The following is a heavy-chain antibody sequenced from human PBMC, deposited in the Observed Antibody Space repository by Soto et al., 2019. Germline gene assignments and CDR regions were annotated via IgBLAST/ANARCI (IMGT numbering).Heavy chain of an antibody. Sequence: GGSLRLSCAASGFTFRTYAMHWVRQAPGKGLEWVAVISSDGSNKHYTDSVKGRFTFSRDDSKNTLNLQMNSLRPDDSAVYYCARAEAGLASQFDDWGQGTLVTVSS. D-gene: IGHD2-21*01. V-gene: IGHV3-30*04. CDR3: ARAEAGLASQFDD. CDR1: GFTFRTYA. J-gene: IGHJ4*02. CDR2: ISSDGSNK.